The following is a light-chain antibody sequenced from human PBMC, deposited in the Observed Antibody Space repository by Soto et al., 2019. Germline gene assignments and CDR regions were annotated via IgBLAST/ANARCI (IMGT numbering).Light chain of an antibody. CDR1: NIGSKS. V-gene: IGLV3-21*02. Sequence: SYELTQPPSVSVAPYQTARITCGGTNIGSKSVHWYQQKPGQAPVLVVYDDSDRPSGIPERFSGSNSGNTATLTISRVEAGDEADYYCQVWDSSSDVVFGGGTKLT. J-gene: IGLJ2*01. CDR3: QVWDSSSDVV. CDR2: DDS.